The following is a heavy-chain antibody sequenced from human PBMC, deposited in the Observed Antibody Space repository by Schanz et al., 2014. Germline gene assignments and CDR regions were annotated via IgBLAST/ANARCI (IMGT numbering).Heavy chain of an antibody. Sequence: QVQLQESGPGLAKPSQTLSLTCAVSGGSISSGGYTWSWIRQPPGKGLEWIGYIYYSGSTYYNPSLKSRVTISVDTSKNQFSLMLGSVTAADTAVYYCARAAGPVDYWGQGTLVTVSS. CDR1: GGSISSGGYT. J-gene: IGHJ4*02. CDR3: ARAAGPVDY. CDR2: IYYSGST. V-gene: IGHV4-30-4*07. D-gene: IGHD6-13*01.